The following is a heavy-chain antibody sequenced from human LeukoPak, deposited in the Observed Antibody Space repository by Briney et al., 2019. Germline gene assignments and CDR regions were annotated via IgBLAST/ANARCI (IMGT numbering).Heavy chain of an antibody. CDR1: GGSVSSGSYY. D-gene: IGHD2-21*02. CDR2: IYYSGST. Sequence: SETLSLTCTVSGGSVSSGSYYWSWIRQPPGKGLEWIGYIYYSGSTNYNPSLKSRVTISVDTSKNQFSLKLSSVTAADTAVYYCARRLCGGDCYSTFSYWGQGTLVTVSS. J-gene: IGHJ4*02. CDR3: ARRLCGGDCYSTFSY. V-gene: IGHV4-61*01.